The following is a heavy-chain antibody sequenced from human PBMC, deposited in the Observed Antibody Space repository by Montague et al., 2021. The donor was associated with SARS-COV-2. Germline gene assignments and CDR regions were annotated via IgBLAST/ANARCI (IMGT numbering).Heavy chain of an antibody. CDR2: IYSGGST. CDR3: AGRGYSYGALDY. D-gene: IGHD5-18*01. Sequence: SLRLSCAASRFTFNSIGMTWVRQAPGKGLEWVSVIYSGGSTYYADSVKGRFTISRDNSKNTLYLQMNSLRAEDTAVYYCAGRGYSYGALDYWGQGTLVTVSS. CDR1: RFTFNSIG. V-gene: IGHV3-53*01. J-gene: IGHJ4*02.